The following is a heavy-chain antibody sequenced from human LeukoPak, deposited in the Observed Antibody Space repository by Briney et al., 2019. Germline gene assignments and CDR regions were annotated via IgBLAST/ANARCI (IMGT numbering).Heavy chain of an antibody. Sequence: PGGSLRLSCAASGFTFSTYDMNWVRQAPGKGLEWISYISSSGITIFYADSVKGRFTISRDNAKNSLYLQMNSLRAEDTALYYCARVYELREEDYYYYYMDVWGKGTTVTVSS. V-gene: IGHV3-48*03. CDR2: ISSSGITI. CDR3: ARVYELREEDYYYYYMDV. CDR1: GFTFSTYD. J-gene: IGHJ6*03. D-gene: IGHD5/OR15-5a*01.